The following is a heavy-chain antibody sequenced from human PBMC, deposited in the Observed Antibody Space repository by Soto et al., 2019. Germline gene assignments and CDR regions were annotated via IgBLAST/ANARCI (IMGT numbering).Heavy chain of an antibody. V-gene: IGHV3-23*01. D-gene: IGHD2-8*01. CDR1: GFSFFSYA. CDR2: ISGSGGHT. Sequence: PGGSLRLSCTGSGFSFFSYAMSWVRQAPGKGLEWVSTISGSGGHTYYADSVKGRFVVSRDNDKNTVYLHMSSLTGEDTAVYFCAKIEMGWFAHWGQGTQVTSPQ. J-gene: IGHJ5*02. CDR3: AKIEMGWFAH.